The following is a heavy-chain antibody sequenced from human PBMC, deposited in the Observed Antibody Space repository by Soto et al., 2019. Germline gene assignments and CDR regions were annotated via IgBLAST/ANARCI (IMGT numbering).Heavy chain of an antibody. J-gene: IGHJ4*02. V-gene: IGHV4-31*03. CDR3: ARYSSSFCFDY. D-gene: IGHD6-13*01. Sequence: TLSLTCTVSGGSISSGGYYWSWIRQHPGKGLEWIGYIYYSGSTYYNPSLKSRVTKSVDTSKNQFSLKLSSVTAADTAVYYCARYSSSFCFDYWGQGTLVTVSS. CDR1: GGSISSGGYY. CDR2: IYYSGST.